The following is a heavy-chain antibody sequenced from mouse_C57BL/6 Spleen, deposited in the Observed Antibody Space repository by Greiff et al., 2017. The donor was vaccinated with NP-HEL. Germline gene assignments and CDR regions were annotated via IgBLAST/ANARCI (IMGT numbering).Heavy chain of an antibody. CDR1: GYTFTNYW. Sequence: VQLQESGAELVRPGTSVKMSCKASGYTFTNYWIGWAKQRPGHGLEWIGDIYPGGGYTKYNEKFKGKATLTADKSSSTAYMQFSSLTSEDSAIYYCARSYYGSSYRDYAMDYWGQGTSVTVSS. CDR2: IYPGGGYT. V-gene: IGHV1-63*01. D-gene: IGHD1-1*01. CDR3: ARSYYGSSYRDYAMDY. J-gene: IGHJ4*01.